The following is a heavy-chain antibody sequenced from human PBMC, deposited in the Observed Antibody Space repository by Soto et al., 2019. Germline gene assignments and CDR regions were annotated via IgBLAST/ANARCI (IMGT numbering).Heavy chain of an antibody. CDR2: IKSKTDGGTT. CDR3: SITMVRGVTLFDY. V-gene: IGHV3-15*01. D-gene: IGHD3-10*01. CDR1: GFTFSNAW. J-gene: IGHJ4*02. Sequence: GGSLRLSCAASGFTFSNAWMSWVRQAPGKGLEWVGRIKSKTDGGTTDYAAPVKGRFTISRDDSKNTLYLQMNSLKTEDTAVYYCSITMVRGVTLFDYWGQGTLVTVSS.